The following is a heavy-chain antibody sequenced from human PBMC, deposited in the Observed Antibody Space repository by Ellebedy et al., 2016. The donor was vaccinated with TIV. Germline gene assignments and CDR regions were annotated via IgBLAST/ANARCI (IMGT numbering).Heavy chain of an antibody. CDR3: ARDLYGSGSYSSD. CDR2: ISSSSSYT. CDR1: GFTFSDYY. Sequence: PGGSLRLSCAASGFTFSDYYMSWIRQAPGKGLEWVSYISSSSSYTNDADSVKGRFTISRDNAKNSLYLRMNSLRAEDTAVYYCARDLYGSGSYSSDWGQGTLVTVSS. V-gene: IGHV3-11*06. J-gene: IGHJ4*02. D-gene: IGHD3-10*01.